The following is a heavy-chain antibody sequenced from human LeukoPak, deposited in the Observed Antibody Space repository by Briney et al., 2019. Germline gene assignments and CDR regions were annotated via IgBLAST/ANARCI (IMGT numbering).Heavy chain of an antibody. CDR1: GGSISSYY. CDR3: ARVANSRSADSSSSGRYFDY. J-gene: IGHJ4*02. CDR2: IWYDGSNK. V-gene: IGHV3-33*08. D-gene: IGHD6-6*01. Sequence: LSLTCTVSGGSISSYYWSWVRQAPGKGLEWVAVIWYDGSNKYYADSVKGRFTISRDNSKNTLYLQMNSLRAEDTAVYYCARVANSRSADSSSSGRYFDYWGQGTLVTVSS.